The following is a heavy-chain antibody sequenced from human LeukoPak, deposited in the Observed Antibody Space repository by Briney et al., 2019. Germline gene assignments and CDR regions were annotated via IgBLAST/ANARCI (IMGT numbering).Heavy chain of an antibody. V-gene: IGHV4-39*07. D-gene: IGHD6-19*01. CDR2: IYYSGST. CDR3: ARDQTGIAVAGGLDY. J-gene: IGHJ4*02. Sequence: SETLSLTCTVSGGSISSSSYYWGWLRQPPGKGLEWIGSIYYSGSTYNNPSLKSRGPISVDKSKNQFSLKRSSVTAADTAVYYCARDQTGIAVAGGLDYWGQGTLVTVSS. CDR1: GGSISSSSYY.